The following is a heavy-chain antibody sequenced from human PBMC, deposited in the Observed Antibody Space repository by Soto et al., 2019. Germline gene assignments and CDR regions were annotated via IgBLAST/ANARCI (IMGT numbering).Heavy chain of an antibody. CDR3: WREPTGEITWEHRDRFSF. Sequence: SRTLSLSCADSQGSCIGYYCSYIRQPPGKGLEWIGEINHSGVTNYSPSLKSRVTISVDRSTKQFSLKLTSVTAADTAFYYFWREPTGEITWEHRDRFSFRGQRSLVTVSS. J-gene: IGHJ1*01. CDR1: QGSCIGYY. CDR2: INHSGVT. V-gene: IGHV4-34*01. D-gene: IGHD7-27*01.